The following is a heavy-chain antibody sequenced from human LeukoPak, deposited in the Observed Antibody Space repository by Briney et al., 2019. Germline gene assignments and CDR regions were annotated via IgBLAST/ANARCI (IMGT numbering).Heavy chain of an antibody. Sequence: SETLSLTCAVYGGSFSGYYWSWIRQPPGKGLEWIGEINHSGSTNYNPSLKSRVTISVDTSKNQFSLKLSSVTAADTAVYYCATPWGRGDILTGYSDGWGQGTLVTVSS. D-gene: IGHD3-9*01. J-gene: IGHJ4*02. V-gene: IGHV4-34*01. CDR3: ATPWGRGDILTGYSDG. CDR2: INHSGST. CDR1: GGSFSGYY.